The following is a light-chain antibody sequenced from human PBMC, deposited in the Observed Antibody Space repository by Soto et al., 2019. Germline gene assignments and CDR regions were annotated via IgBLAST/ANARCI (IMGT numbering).Light chain of an antibody. CDR2: GTS. CDR3: QQYSTSPWT. J-gene: IGKJ1*01. CDR1: QSFSSSY. Sequence: ETVLTQSPGTLSLSPGERATLSCRASQSFSSSYLAWYQQKPGQAPRLLIYGTSSRATGIPDRFSGSGSGTDFTLTISRLEPADFAVYYCQQYSTSPWTFGQGTKVDIK. V-gene: IGKV3-20*01.